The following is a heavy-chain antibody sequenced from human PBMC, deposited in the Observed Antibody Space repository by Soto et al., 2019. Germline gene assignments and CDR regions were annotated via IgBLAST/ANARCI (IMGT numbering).Heavy chain of an antibody. V-gene: IGHV1-18*01. CDR1: GYTSTNYV. D-gene: IGHD3-9*01. J-gene: IGHJ4*02. CDR3: AIMGTYYDILSGYYKLDY. CDR2: ISVYNGNT. Sequence: QIQLVQSGSEVKKPGASVKLSCKASGYTSTNYVITWVRQAPGQGLEWMGWISVYNGNTNYTQKLQGKVSMTTDTSTNTAYMELRSLKSDDTAVYYCAIMGTYYDILSGYYKLDYWGQGTLVTVSS.